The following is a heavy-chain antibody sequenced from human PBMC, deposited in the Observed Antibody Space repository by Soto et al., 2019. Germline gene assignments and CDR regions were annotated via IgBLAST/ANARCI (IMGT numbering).Heavy chain of an antibody. CDR3: ASPPILYGMDV. D-gene: IGHD2-8*02. J-gene: IGHJ6*02. V-gene: IGHV3-23*01. CDR2: ISGSGGST. Sequence: PVGSLRLSCAASVFTFSSYAMSGVRQAPGKGLEWVSAISGSGGSTYYADSVKGRFTISRDNSKNTLYLQMNSLRAEDTAVYYCASPPILYGMDVWGQGTTVTVSS. CDR1: VFTFSSYA.